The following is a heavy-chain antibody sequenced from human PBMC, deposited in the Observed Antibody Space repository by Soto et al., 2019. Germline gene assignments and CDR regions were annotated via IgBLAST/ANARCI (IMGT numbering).Heavy chain of an antibody. CDR2: IYYSGST. CDR1: FGSISSYY. D-gene: IGHD2-15*01. V-gene: IGHV4-59*01. J-gene: IGHJ6*02. Sequence: ASETLSLTCTVSFGSISSYYWSWIRQPPGKGLEWIGYIYYSGSTNYNPSLKSRVTISVDTSKNQFSLKLSSVTAADTAVYYCARDREGFFCSGGSCYSGVYGMDVWGQGTTVTVSS. CDR3: ARDREGFFCSGGSCYSGVYGMDV.